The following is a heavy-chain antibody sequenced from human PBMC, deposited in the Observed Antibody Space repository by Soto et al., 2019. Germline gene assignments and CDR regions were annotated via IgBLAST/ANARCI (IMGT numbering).Heavy chain of an antibody. Sequence: GESLKISCKGSGYSFTSYWIGWVRQMPGKGLEWMGIIYPGDSDTRYSPSFQGQVTISADKSISTAYLQWSSLKASDTAMYYCARTSAAGKYYYGMDVSGQATTVTV. V-gene: IGHV5-51*01. CDR3: ARTSAAGKYYYGMDV. J-gene: IGHJ6*02. CDR2: IYPGDSDT. D-gene: IGHD6-13*01. CDR1: GYSFTSYW.